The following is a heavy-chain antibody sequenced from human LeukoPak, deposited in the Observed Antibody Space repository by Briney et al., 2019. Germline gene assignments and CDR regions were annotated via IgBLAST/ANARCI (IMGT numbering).Heavy chain of an antibody. Sequence: GGSLRLSCTASGFTFQHHGMTWVRQAPGKGLEWVSSISGSGDKTSYADSVKGRFTISRDNSKDTLFLQMNSLRVEDTAMYFCAKNRQVHTTDYTDYWGQGTPVTVSS. CDR1: GFTFQHHG. V-gene: IGHV3-23*01. CDR2: ISGSGDKT. CDR3: AKNRQVHTTDYTDY. D-gene: IGHD4/OR15-4a*01. J-gene: IGHJ4*02.